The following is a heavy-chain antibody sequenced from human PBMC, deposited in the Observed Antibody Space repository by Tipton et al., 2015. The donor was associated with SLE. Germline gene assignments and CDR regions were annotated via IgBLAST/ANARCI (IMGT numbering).Heavy chain of an antibody. CDR3: ARHGRTWEFHGY. V-gene: IGHV4-39*07. CDR2: MYYSGST. D-gene: IGHD3-10*01. CDR1: GGSISSYY. J-gene: IGHJ3*01. Sequence: GLVKPSETLSLTCTVSGGSISSYYWGWIRQPPGKGLEWIGSMYYSGSTYYNPSLKSRVTISVDTSKKQFSLKLSSVTAADTAVYYCARHGRTWEFHGYWGQGTLVTVSS.